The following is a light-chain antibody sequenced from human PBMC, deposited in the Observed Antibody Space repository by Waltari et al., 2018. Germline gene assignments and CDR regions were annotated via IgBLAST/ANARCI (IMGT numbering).Light chain of an antibody. CDR3: QQYNNWPPLYT. CDR2: GAS. J-gene: IGKJ2*01. Sequence: EIVMTQSPATLSVSPGERATLSCRASQSVSSNLAWYQQKPGQAPRLLIYGASTRATGIPARFIGSGSGTKFTLTISSLQSEDFAVYYCQQYNNWPPLYTFGQGTKLEIK. V-gene: IGKV3D-15*01. CDR1: QSVSSN.